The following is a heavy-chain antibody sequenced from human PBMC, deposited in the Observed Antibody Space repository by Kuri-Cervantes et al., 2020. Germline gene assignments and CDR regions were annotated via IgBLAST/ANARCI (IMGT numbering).Heavy chain of an antibody. V-gene: IGHV1-69*13. CDR3: ARGPLGPRKQGFDY. Sequence: SVKVSCKASGGTFSSYAISWVRQAPGQGLEWMGGIIPIFGTANYAQKFQGRVTITADESTSTAYMKLSSLRSEDTAVYYCARGPLGPRKQGFDYWGQGTLVTVSS. CDR2: IIPIFGTA. CDR1: GGTFSSYA. D-gene: IGHD1/OR15-1a*01. J-gene: IGHJ4*02.